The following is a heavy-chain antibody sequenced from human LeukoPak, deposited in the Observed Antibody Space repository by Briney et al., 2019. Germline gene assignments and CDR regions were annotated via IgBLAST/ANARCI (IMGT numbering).Heavy chain of an antibody. V-gene: IGHV3-30*04. J-gene: IGHJ4*02. CDR1: GFTFSSYA. D-gene: IGHD2-21*02. CDR2: ISYDGSKK. CDR3: ARGHVVVVTQTVLDY. Sequence: PGGSLRLSCAASGFTFSSYAMHWVRQAPGRGLEWVAVISYDGSKKYYVDSVKGRFTISRDNSKNTLYLQMNSLKAEDTAVYYCARGHVVVVTQTVLDYWGQGTLVTVSS.